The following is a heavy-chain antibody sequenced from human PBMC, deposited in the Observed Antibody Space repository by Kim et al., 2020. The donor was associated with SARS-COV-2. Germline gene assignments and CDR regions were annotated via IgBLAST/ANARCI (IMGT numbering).Heavy chain of an antibody. CDR1: GYTLTELS. CDR3: ATSAAAGRLDWFDP. J-gene: IGHJ5*02. D-gene: IGHD6-13*01. Sequence: ASVKVSCKVSGYTLTELSMHWVRQAPGKGLEWMGGFDPEDGETIYAQKFQGRVTMTEDTSTDTAYMELSSLRSEDTAVYYCATSAAAGRLDWFDPWGQGTLVTVSS. V-gene: IGHV1-24*01. CDR2: FDPEDGET.